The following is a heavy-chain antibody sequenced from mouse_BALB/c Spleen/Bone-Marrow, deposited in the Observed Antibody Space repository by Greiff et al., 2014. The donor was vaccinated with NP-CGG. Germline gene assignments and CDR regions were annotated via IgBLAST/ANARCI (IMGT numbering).Heavy chain of an antibody. V-gene: IGHV6-6*02. Sequence: EVQLVESGGGLVQPGGSMKLSCVASGFTFSNYWMNLVRQSPEKGLEWVAEIRLKSNNYATHYAESVKGRFTFSRDDSKSSVYLQMTNLRAEDTGIYYCTYGFPYWGQGTLVTVSA. CDR2: IRLKSNNYAT. J-gene: IGHJ3*01. D-gene: IGHD1-1*02. CDR3: TYGFPY. CDR1: GFTFSNYW.